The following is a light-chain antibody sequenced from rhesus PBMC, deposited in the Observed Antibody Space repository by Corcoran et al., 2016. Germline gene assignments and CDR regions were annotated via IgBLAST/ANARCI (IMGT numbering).Light chain of an antibody. CDR2: EAS. Sequence: DIQMTQSPSSLSASVGDRVTITCRASQGISNWLAWYQQKPGKAPTLLIYEASNLETGVPSRFSGSGSGTDFTLTIRSLQSEDVATYYCQQHDNSPFTCGPGTKLDIK. J-gene: IGKJ3*01. V-gene: IGKV1-69*01. CDR3: QQHDNSPFT. CDR1: QGISNW.